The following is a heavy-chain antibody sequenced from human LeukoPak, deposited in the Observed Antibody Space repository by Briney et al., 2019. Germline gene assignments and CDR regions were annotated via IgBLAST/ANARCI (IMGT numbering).Heavy chain of an antibody. D-gene: IGHD3/OR15-3a*01. Sequence: SETLSLTCTVSGASINSSSHYWGWIRHPPGKGLEWIGSMYYSGSTYYNPSLKSRVTISAHTSKNQFSLRLSSVTAVDTAVYYCARSVGLRQFDYWGQGTLV. CDR1: GASINSSSHY. J-gene: IGHJ4*02. CDR3: ARSVGLRQFDY. CDR2: MYYSGST. V-gene: IGHV4-39*01.